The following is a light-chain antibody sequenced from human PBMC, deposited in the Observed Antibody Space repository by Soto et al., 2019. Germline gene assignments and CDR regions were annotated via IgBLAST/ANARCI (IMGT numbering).Light chain of an antibody. J-gene: IGLJ2*01. CDR3: SSYTSSSTVSI. V-gene: IGLV2-14*01. CDR2: DVS. CDR1: SSDIGGYNF. Sequence: QSALTQPASVSGSPGQSITISCTGTSSDIGGYNFVSWYQRHPGKAPKLMIYDVSNRPSGVSNRFSASKSGNTASLTISGLQADDEADYYCSSYTSSSTVSIFGGGTKLTVL.